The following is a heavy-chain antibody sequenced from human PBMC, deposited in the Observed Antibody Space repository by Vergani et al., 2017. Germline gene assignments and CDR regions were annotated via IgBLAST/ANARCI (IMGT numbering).Heavy chain of an antibody. D-gene: IGHD2-15*01. CDR1: GYIFKNYY. CDR3: ATSIGYCTSDSCRPYYFDL. Sequence: QVQLVQSGAAVKKPGASAKVSCTASGYIFKNYYMHWLRLAPGQGFQWMGVVNFVTGAATSPQKFEGRITMTRDTSTATFYMDLSSLKYENTAIYYCATSIGYCTSDSCRPYYFDLWGQGTLVTVSS. CDR2: VNFVTGAA. V-gene: IGHV1-46*02. J-gene: IGHJ4*02.